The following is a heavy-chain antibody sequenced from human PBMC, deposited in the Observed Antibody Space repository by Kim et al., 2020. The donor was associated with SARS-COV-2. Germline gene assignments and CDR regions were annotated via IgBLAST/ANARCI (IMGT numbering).Heavy chain of an antibody. V-gene: IGHV3-33*01. J-gene: IGHJ4*02. CDR3: ARELMGTVTPDY. Sequence: YYADSVKGRFTISRDNSKNTLYLQMNSLRAEDTAVYYCARELMGTVTPDYWGQGTLVTVSS. D-gene: IGHD4-17*01.